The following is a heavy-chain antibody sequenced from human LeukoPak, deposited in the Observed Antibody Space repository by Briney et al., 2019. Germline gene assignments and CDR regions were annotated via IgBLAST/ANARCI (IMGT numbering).Heavy chain of an antibody. V-gene: IGHV1-2*02. D-gene: IGHD3-22*01. J-gene: IGHJ4*02. CDR3: ASYHYYDSSRYYPTHPYYFDY. CDR2: IDPNSGGT. CDR1: GYTFTGYY. Sequence: GASVKVSCKASGYTFTGYYMHWVRQAPGQGLEWMGWIDPNSGGTNYAQKFQGRVTMTRDTSISTAYMELSRLRSDDTAVYYCASYHYYDSSRYYPTHPYYFDYWGQGTLVTVSS.